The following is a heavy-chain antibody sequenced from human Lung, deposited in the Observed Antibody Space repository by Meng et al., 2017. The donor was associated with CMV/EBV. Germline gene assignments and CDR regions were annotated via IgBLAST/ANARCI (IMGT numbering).Heavy chain of an antibody. J-gene: IGHJ6*02. CDR3: ARDKAYDFWSGHYYYGRDG. V-gene: IGHV3-11*01. Sequence: GESLKISCAASGFTFSDYYMSWIRQAPGKGLEWVSYISSSGSTIYYADSVKGRFTISRDNAKNSLYLQMNSLRAEDTAVYYCARDKAYDFWSGHYYYGRDGWGQGTXVTGSS. CDR2: ISSSGSTI. CDR1: GFTFSDYY. D-gene: IGHD3-3*01.